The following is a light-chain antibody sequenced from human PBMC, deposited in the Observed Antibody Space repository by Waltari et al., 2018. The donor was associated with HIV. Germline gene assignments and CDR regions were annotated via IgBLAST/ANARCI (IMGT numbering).Light chain of an antibody. V-gene: IGKV1-39*01. Sequence: DIQMTQSPSSLSASVGDRVILTYRANQSISNYLNWYQQKPGRAPNLLIYSVFNLQRGVPSRFSGSGSGTDFTLTIISLQPEDFATYYCQQSYSTVVTFGGGTKVEIK. CDR2: SVF. CDR1: QSISNY. J-gene: IGKJ4*01. CDR3: QQSYSTVVT.